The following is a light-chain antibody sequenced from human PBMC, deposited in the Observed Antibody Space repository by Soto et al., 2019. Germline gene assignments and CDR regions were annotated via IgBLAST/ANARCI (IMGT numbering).Light chain of an antibody. CDR2: EVS. V-gene: IGLV2-8*01. J-gene: IGLJ1*01. Sequence: QSVLTQLPSASGSPGQSVTISCTGTSSDVGGYNFVSWHQQHPGKAPKLMIYEVSKRPSGVPDRFSGSKSGNTASLTVSGLQAEDEADYYCSSYAGSSNFVFGTGTKVTVL. CDR1: SSDVGGYNF. CDR3: SSYAGSSNFV.